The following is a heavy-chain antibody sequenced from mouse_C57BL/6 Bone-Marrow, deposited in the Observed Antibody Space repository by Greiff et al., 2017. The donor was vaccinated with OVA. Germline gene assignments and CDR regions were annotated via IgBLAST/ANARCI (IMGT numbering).Heavy chain of an antibody. V-gene: IGHV5-12*01. D-gene: IGHD2-13*01. CDR1: GFTFSDYY. CDR2: ISNGGGST. J-gene: IGHJ2*01. CDR3: ARQAVTSYFDY. Sequence: EVQLVESGGGLVQPGGSLKLSCAASGFTFSDYYMYWVRQTPEKRLEWVAYISNGGGSTYYPDTVKGRFTISRDNAKNTLYLQMSRLKSEDTAMYYCARQAVTSYFDYWGQGTTLTVSS.